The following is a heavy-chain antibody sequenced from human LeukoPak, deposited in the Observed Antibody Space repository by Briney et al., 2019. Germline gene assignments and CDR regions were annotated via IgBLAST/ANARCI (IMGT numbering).Heavy chain of an antibody. CDR3: ARLGTTVTQVDY. V-gene: IGHV4-59*08. Sequence: PSETLSLTCTVSGGSISSYSWSWIRQPPGKGLEWIGYIHYSGTTNYNPSLRSRVTISIDTSKNQFSLKLSSVTAADTAVYYRARLGTTVTQVDYWGQGTLVTVSS. CDR1: GGSISSYS. D-gene: IGHD4-17*01. J-gene: IGHJ4*02. CDR2: IHYSGTT.